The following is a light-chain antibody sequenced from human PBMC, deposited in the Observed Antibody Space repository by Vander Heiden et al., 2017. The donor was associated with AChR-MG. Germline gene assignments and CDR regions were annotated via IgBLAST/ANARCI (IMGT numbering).Light chain of an antibody. J-gene: IGKJ1*01. CDR1: QSVLYSSNNKNY. V-gene: IGKV4-1*01. Sequence: DIVMTQSPDSLAVSLGERATINCKSSQSVLYSSNNKNYLAWYQQKPGQPPKLLIYWASTRESGVPDRFSGSGSGTDFTLTISSLQAEDVAVYYCQQYYSGWTFGQGTKVEIE. CDR2: WAS. CDR3: QQYYSGWT.